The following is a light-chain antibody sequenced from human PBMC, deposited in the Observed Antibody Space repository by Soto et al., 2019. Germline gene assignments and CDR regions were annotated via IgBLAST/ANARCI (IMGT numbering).Light chain of an antibody. V-gene: IGKV3-15*01. CDR1: QSVRSH. J-gene: IGKJ5*01. CDR2: GAS. CDR3: PQYTNWRL. Sequence: IMRIQKQPTRAVSGERVDPGGRSASQSVRSHLAWYQQKPGQPPRLLIYGASTRATGIPARFSGSGFATEYTLTITSLSCGDSPVIYGPQYTNWRLFGQGTLLEIK.